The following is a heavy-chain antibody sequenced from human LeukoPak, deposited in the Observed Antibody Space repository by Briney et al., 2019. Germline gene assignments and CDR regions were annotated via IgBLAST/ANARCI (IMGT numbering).Heavy chain of an antibody. CDR3: ATHSSSLYYYYYMDV. CDR1: GFTFSDYV. J-gene: IGHJ6*03. Sequence: GGSLRLSCAASGFTFSDYVMIWVRQAPGKGLEWVSGITASGDRTFYGDSVRGRFTMSRDNSKNTMYLQMNSLRVDDTAVYYCATHSSSLYYYYYMDVWGKGTTVTVSS. V-gene: IGHV3-23*01. D-gene: IGHD6-13*01. CDR2: ITASGDRT.